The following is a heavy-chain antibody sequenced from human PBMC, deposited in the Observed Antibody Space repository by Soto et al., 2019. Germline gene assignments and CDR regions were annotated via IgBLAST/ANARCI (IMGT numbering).Heavy chain of an antibody. CDR2: ISGSGGST. V-gene: IGHV3-23*01. CDR1: VFTFSSYS. CDR3: AKVFASVAARPESGAFDI. D-gene: IGHD6-6*01. Sequence: EVQLLESGGGLVQPGGSLRLSCAASVFTFSSYSMSWVRQAPGKGLEWVSAISGSGGSTYYADSVKSRFTMSRDNSKNTLYLQMNSLRAEDTAVYYCAKVFASVAARPESGAFDIWGQGTMVTVSS. J-gene: IGHJ3*02.